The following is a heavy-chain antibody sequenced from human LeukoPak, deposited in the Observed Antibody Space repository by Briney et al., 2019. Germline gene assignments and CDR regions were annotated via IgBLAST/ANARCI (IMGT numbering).Heavy chain of an antibody. CDR1: GYTFTSCA. CDR2: ISAYNGNT. Sequence: GASVKVSCKASGYTFTSCAISWVRQAPGQGLEWMGWISAYNGNTNYAQKLQGRVTMTTDTSTSTAYMELSSLRSEDTAVYYCARGKYCTSSSCYADVGFDPWGQGTLVTVSS. J-gene: IGHJ5*02. V-gene: IGHV1-18*01. CDR3: ARGKYCTSSSCYADVGFDP. D-gene: IGHD2-2*01.